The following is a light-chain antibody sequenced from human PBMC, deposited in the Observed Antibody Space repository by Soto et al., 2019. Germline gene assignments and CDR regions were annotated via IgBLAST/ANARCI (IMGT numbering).Light chain of an antibody. CDR1: QSVSSSY. CDR2: GAS. V-gene: IGKV3-20*01. CDR3: QQYGSSRGFT. Sequence: EIVLTQSPGTLSLSPGERATLSCRASQSVSSSYLAGYQQKPGQPPRLLIYGASSRATGIPDRFSGSGSWTDFTLTISRLEPEDFAVYYCQQYGSSRGFTFGPGTKVDIK. J-gene: IGKJ3*01.